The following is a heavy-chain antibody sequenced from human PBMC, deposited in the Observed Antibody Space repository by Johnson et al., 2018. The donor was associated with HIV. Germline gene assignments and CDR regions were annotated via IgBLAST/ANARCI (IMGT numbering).Heavy chain of an antibody. J-gene: IGHJ3*02. CDR3: ARVSLYGSGRLDI. Sequence: QVQLVESGGGVVQPGRSLRLSCAASGFTFSSYAMHWVRQAPGKGLEWVAVISYDGSNKYYADSVQGRFTISRDNSKNTRYLQMGSLRAEDMAVYYCARVSLYGSGRLDIWGQGTMVTVSS. CDR2: ISYDGSNK. V-gene: IGHV3-30*14. CDR1: GFTFSSYA. D-gene: IGHD3-10*01.